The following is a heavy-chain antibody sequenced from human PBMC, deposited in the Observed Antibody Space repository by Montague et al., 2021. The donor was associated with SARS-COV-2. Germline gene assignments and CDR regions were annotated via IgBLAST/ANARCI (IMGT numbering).Heavy chain of an antibody. CDR1: RAQCVVGHW. CDR3: ARHRGSGSSWFDS. Sequence: SETLSLTCMSHLRAQCVVGHWRGLVQHPPDNRLHLILVICYIVNTYYNPSLKSRVTISVDTSKNQFSLKVRSVTAADTAVYYCARHRGSGSSWFDSWGKGTTVTVSS. V-gene: IGHV4-39*01. J-gene: IGHJ5*01. D-gene: IGHD6-13*01. CDR2: ICYIVNT.